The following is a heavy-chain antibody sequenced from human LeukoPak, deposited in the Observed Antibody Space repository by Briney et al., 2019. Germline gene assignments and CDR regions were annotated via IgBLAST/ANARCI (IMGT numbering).Heavy chain of an antibody. D-gene: IGHD1-26*01. CDR3: ARMELRSYYYYMDV. V-gene: IGHV1-2*02. Sequence: ASVKVSCKASGYTFTGYYMHWVRLAPGQGLEWMGWINPNSGGTNYAQKFQGRVTMTRDTSISTAYMELSRLRSDDTAVYYCARMELRSYYYYMDVWGKGTTVTVSS. CDR1: GYTFTGYY. J-gene: IGHJ6*03. CDR2: INPNSGGT.